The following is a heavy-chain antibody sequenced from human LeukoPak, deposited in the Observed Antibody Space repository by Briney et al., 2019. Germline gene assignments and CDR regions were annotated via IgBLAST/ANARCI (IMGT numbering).Heavy chain of an antibody. J-gene: IGHJ4*02. D-gene: IGHD2-21*02. CDR2: ISVSGGGT. V-gene: IGHV3-23*01. CDR3: VKDWRDESNCGGDCLQY. Sequence: GRSLRLSCVASGFTFSAYSMTWVRQAPGKGLDWVSSISVSGGGTYYADSVRGRFTISRDNSKNTLYLHMNSLRAEDTAVYYCVKDWRDESNCGGDCLQYWGQGTLVTVSS. CDR1: GFTFSAYS.